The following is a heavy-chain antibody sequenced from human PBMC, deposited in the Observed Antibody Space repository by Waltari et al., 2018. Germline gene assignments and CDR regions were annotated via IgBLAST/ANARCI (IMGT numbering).Heavy chain of an antibody. CDR1: GYSISRGYY. D-gene: IGHD5-12*01. CDR3: ARARYERYFDY. CDR2: IVHSGGT. J-gene: IGHJ4*02. Sequence: QVQLQESGPGLVKPSETLSLTCAVSGYSISRGYYWGWIRQPPGKGLEWIGIIVHSGGTYYLPSLKSRVTISVDTSKNQFSLKLSSVTAADTAVYYCARARYERYFDYWGQGTLVTVSS. V-gene: IGHV4-38-2*01.